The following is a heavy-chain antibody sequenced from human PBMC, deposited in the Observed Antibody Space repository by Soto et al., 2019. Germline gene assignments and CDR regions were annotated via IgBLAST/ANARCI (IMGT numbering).Heavy chain of an antibody. J-gene: IGHJ6*02. CDR2: IYYTGST. D-gene: IGHD6-13*01. V-gene: IGHV4-59*12. CDR3: AREGGSSSWGNYYYYGMDV. Sequence: SETLSLTCTVSGGSISSYYWSWIRQPPGKGLEWIGYIYYTGSTNYNPSLKSRVTISVDTSKNQFSLKLSSVTAADTAVYYCAREGGSSSWGNYYYYGMDVWGQGTTVT. CDR1: GGSISSYY.